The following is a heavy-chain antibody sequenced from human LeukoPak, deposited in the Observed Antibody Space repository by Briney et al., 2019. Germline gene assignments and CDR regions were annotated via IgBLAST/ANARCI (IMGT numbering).Heavy chain of an antibody. CDR3: ARRDDYLVDY. CDR2: IYPIDSDT. D-gene: IGHD4-11*01. Sequence: GESLKISCQGSGYTFLSYWIGWVRQMPGKGLEWMGIIYPIDSDTRYSPSFRGQVTMSADKSTSTAYLQWSSLRASDTAMYYCARRDDYLVDYWGQGTLVTVSS. CDR1: GYTFLSYW. J-gene: IGHJ4*02. V-gene: IGHV5-51*01.